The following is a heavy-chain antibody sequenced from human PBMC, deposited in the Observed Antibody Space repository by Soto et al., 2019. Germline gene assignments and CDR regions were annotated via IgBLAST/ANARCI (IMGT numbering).Heavy chain of an antibody. D-gene: IGHD3-22*01. J-gene: IGHJ2*01. Sequence: QLQLQESGPGLVKPSETLSLTCTVSGGSISSSSYYWGWIRQPPGKGLEWIGSIYYSGSTYYNPSLKSRVTISVDTSKNQFSLKLSSVTAADTAVYYCARPRPDYYDSSGYYYPWYFDLWGRGTLVTVSS. CDR2: IYYSGST. V-gene: IGHV4-39*01. CDR1: GGSISSSSYY. CDR3: ARPRPDYYDSSGYYYPWYFDL.